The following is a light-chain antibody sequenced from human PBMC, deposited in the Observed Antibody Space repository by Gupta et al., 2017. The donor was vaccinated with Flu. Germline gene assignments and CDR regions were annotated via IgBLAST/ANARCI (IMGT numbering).Light chain of an antibody. CDR3: QQYKSFWT. V-gene: IGKV1-5*03. CDR1: QSVVSW. CDR2: KAS. Sequence: GDRVTITCRASQSVVSWLAWFQQKPGKSPRLLIYKASHLQTGVPSRFSGSGFGTEFTLTISSLQPDDFATYYCQQYKSFWTFGPGTKV. J-gene: IGKJ1*01.